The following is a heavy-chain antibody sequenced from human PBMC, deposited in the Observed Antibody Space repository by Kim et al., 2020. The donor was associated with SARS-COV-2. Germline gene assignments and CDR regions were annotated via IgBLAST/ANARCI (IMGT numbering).Heavy chain of an antibody. V-gene: IGHV5-10-1*01. J-gene: IGHJ4*02. Sequence: GESLKISCKASGYNFGTFFISWVRQTPEKGLEWLGRIDTDDSHSQYSPSFQGHVTFSADKSLTTAYMQWSSLKASDRAIYYCARLRGNVLTGYQFDYWGQ. CDR3: ARLRGNVLTGYQFDY. CDR1: GYNFGTFF. CDR2: IDTDDSHS. D-gene: IGHD3-9*01.